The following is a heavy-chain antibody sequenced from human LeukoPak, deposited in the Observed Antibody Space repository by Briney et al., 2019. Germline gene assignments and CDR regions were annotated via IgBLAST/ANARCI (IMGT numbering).Heavy chain of an antibody. Sequence: SETLSLTCTVSGGSISSYYWSWIRQPPGKGLEGIGYIYYSGSTNYNPSLMSRVTISVDTSKNQFSLKLSSVTAADTAVYYCARGTTWGNYFDYWGQGTLVTVSS. D-gene: IGHD1-1*01. J-gene: IGHJ4*02. CDR3: ARGTTWGNYFDY. CDR1: GGSISSYY. CDR2: IYYSGST. V-gene: IGHV4-59*01.